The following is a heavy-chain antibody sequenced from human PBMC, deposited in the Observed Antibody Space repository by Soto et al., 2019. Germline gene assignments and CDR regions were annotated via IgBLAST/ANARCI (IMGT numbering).Heavy chain of an antibody. Sequence: SDSLTLTSTVSCGSISSRSYCCVCIGQPPGKGLEWIGSIYYSGSTYYNPSLKSRVTISVDTSKNQFSLKLNSVTAADTAVYYCARDRGDLYGMDVWGQGTTVTVSS. V-gene: IGHV4-39*07. D-gene: IGHD4-17*01. CDR3: ARDRGDLYGMDV. J-gene: IGHJ6*02. CDR1: CGSISSRSYC. CDR2: IYYSGST.